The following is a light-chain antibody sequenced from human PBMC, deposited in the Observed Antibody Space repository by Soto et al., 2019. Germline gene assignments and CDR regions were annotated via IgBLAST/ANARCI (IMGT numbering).Light chain of an antibody. CDR2: GAS. J-gene: IGKJ1*01. V-gene: IGKV1-6*01. CDR3: LQDYTYPWT. CDR1: QGISNE. Sequence: IQMTQSPSSLAASLGDRVTITFRASQGISNELGWYQQRPGKAPKVLIYGASNLQSGVPSRFSGSASGTDFTLTISSLQPEDFATYYCLQDYTYPWTFGQGTKVDIK.